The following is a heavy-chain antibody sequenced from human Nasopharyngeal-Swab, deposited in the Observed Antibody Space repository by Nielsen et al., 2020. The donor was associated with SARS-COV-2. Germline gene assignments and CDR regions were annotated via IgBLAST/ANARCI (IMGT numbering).Heavy chain of an antibody. V-gene: IGHV5-10-1*01. Sequence: GESLKISCKGSGYSFTSYWITWVRQMPGKGLEWMGRIDPSDSYTIYSPSFQGHVTISSDKSVSTAYLQWSSLKASDTAMYYCARVRYNYGDTYYFEFWGQGTPVTVSS. CDR2: IDPSDSYT. CDR3: ARVRYNYGDTYYFEF. J-gene: IGHJ4*02. D-gene: IGHD3-16*01. CDR1: GYSFTSYW.